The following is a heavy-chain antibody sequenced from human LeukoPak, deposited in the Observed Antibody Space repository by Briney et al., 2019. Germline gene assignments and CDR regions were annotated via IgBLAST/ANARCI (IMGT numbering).Heavy chain of an antibody. J-gene: IGHJ4*01. V-gene: IGHV3-74*01. D-gene: IGHD2-21*02. CDR1: EFNFFSYG. CDR3: ARELPREVTLDY. CDR2: IFADGSTT. Sequence: GGSLRLSCVASEFNFFSYGMQWARQAPGKGLVWVSRIFADGSTTNYADSVKGRFTISRDNAKNTLYLQMNSLRAEDTAVYYCARELPREVTLDYWGQGTLVTVSP.